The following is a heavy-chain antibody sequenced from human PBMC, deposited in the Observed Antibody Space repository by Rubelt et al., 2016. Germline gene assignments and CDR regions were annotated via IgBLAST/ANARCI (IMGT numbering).Heavy chain of an antibody. J-gene: IGHJ3*02. D-gene: IGHD5-12*01. V-gene: IGHV4-4*02. CDR1: GGSISTSNW. CDR2: INYSGST. CDR3: ARARYSGFDAFDI. Sequence: QVQLQESGPGLVKPSGTLSLTCAVSGGSISTSNWWSWVRQPPGKGLAWIGYINYSGSTYYNPSLKSRVTISVDRSKNQFSLKLSSVTAADTAVYYCARARYSGFDAFDIWGQGTMVTVSS.